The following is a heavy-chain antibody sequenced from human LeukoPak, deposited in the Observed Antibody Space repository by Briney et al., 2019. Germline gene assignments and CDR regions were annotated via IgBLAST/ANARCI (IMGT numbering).Heavy chain of an antibody. J-gene: IGHJ4*02. D-gene: IGHD3-10*01. CDR2: ISGSGGST. V-gene: IGHV3-23*01. Sequence: GGSLRLSCAASGFTFSSYAMSWVRQAPGKGLERVSAISGSGGSTYYADSVKGRSTISRDNSKNTLYLQMNSLRAEDTAVYYCAKDGSFYGSGLYWGQGTLVTVSS. CDR3: AKDGSFYGSGLY. CDR1: GFTFSSYA.